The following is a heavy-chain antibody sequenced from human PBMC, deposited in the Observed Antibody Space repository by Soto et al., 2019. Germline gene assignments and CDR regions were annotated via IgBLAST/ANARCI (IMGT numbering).Heavy chain of an antibody. CDR3: ARDTGWGLGF. CDR1: GDSINSNYC. J-gene: IGHJ4*02. V-gene: IGHV4-4*02. Sequence: QVQLQESGPGLVRPSGTLSLTCAVSGDSINSNYCWTWVRQPPGKGLEWIAEIYYSGGTSYNPSLTSRVTISMDKSKNQFSLNRTSVTAADTAMYYCARDTGWGLGFWGQGTLVTVSS. D-gene: IGHD6-19*01. CDR2: IYYSGGT.